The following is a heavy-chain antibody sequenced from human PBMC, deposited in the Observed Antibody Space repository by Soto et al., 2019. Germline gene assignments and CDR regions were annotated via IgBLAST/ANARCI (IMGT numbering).Heavy chain of an antibody. CDR3: ATMVSREGYNSFLY. V-gene: IGHV4-38-2*01. Sequence: SETLSLTCAVSGFSINSGYYWGLIRPPPGKGLEWIANIFHNGYTYYNPSLKSRVTISVDTSRNQFSVKLNSVTAADTAVYYCATMVSREGYNSFLYWGQGALVTVSS. D-gene: IGHD5-12*01. J-gene: IGHJ4*02. CDR2: IFHNGYT. CDR1: GFSINSGYY.